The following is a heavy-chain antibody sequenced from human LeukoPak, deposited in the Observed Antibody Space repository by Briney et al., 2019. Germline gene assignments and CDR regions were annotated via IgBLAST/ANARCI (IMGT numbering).Heavy chain of an antibody. J-gene: IGHJ4*02. Sequence: GGSLRLSCAASGFAFSSYWMSWVRQAPGKGLEWVANIKQDGSEKYYVDSVKGRFTISRDNAKNSLYLQMNSLRAKDTAVYYCARVSVMDDHFDYWGQGTLVTVSS. CDR3: ARVSVMDDHFDY. CDR2: IKQDGSEK. V-gene: IGHV3-7*02. D-gene: IGHD2-2*03. CDR1: GFAFSSYW.